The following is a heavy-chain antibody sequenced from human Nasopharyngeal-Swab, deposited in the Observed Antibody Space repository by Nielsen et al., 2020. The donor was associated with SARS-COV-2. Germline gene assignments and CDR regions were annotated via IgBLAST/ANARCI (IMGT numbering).Heavy chain of an antibody. Sequence: SVKGSCKASGFTFSSSAVQGGRQARGQRLWGIGWIVVGSGNTNYAQKFQERVTITRDMSTSTAYMELSSLRSEDTAVYYCAAAKAARQGYYYYGMDVWGQGTTVTVSS. D-gene: IGHD6-6*01. V-gene: IGHV1-58*01. J-gene: IGHJ6*02. CDR1: GFTFSSSA. CDR3: AAAKAARQGYYYYGMDV. CDR2: IVVGSGNT.